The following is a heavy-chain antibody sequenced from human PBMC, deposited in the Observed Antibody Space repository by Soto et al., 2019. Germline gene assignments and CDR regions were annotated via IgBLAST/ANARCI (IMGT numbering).Heavy chain of an antibody. D-gene: IGHD3-3*01. CDR2: ISGSGGST. Sequence: GGSLRLSCAASGFTFSSYAMSWVRQAPGKGLEWVSAISGSGGSTYYADSVKGRFTISRDNSKNTLYLQMNSLRAEDTAVYYCAKDPRITIFGVVILESDWFDPWGQGTLVTVSS. CDR1: GFTFSSYA. CDR3: AKDPRITIFGVVILESDWFDP. V-gene: IGHV3-23*01. J-gene: IGHJ5*02.